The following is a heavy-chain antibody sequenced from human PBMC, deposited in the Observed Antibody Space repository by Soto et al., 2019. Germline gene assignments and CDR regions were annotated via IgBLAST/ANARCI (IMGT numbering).Heavy chain of an antibody. Sequence: SETLSLTCTVSGGSVTNSSYYWGWIRQSPGKGLEWIGSVYYRGRSYSKSSVKSRVTISVDTSKNRFSLSLNSVTASDTAVYFCVSQRTTVPTQAYFDYWGPGSLVTVSS. J-gene: IGHJ4*02. CDR1: GGSVTNSSYY. CDR3: VSQRTTVPTQAYFDY. CDR2: VYYRGRS. D-gene: IGHD4-17*01. V-gene: IGHV4-39*01.